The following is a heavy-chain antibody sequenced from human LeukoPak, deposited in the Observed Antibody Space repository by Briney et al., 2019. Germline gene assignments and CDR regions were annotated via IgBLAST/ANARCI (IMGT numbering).Heavy chain of an antibody. J-gene: IGHJ4*02. CDR3: AKWGMVAGAKDLYYFDY. D-gene: IGHD2-15*01. V-gene: IGHV3-23*01. Sequence: GGSLRLSCAASGFTFSSYAMSWVRQAPGKGLEWVSAISGSDGSTYYADSVKGRFTISRDNSKNTLYLQMNSLRAEDTAVYYCAKWGMVAGAKDLYYFDYWGQGTLVTVSS. CDR2: ISGSDGST. CDR1: GFTFSSYA.